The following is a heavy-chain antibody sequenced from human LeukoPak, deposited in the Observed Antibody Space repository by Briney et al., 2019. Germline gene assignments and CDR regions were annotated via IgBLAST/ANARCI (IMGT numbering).Heavy chain of an antibody. Sequence: ASVKVSYKASGYTFTSYGNIGVPQAPGQGLEGMEWISAYNGNTNYAQKLQGRGTMTTDTYTSTAHMEVRSQICDDTAVYYCARDLRGITIFGVVTEDHAYGGQGTLVTVSS. CDR2: ISAYNGNT. D-gene: IGHD3-3*01. V-gene: IGHV1-18*01. CDR3: ARDLRGITIFGVVTEDHAY. J-gene: IGHJ4*02. CDR1: GYTFTSYG.